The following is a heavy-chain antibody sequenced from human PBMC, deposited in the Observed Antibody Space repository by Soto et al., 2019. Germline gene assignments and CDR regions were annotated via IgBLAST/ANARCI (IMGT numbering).Heavy chain of an antibody. V-gene: IGHV4-30-4*01. J-gene: IGHJ5*02. CDR3: ARGNGWDFSKWFDP. CDR1: GGSISSGDYY. D-gene: IGHD4-4*01. Sequence: QVQLQESGPGLVKPSQTLSLTCTVSGGSISSGDYYWSWIRQPPGKGLEWIGYIDYSWSTYYNPCPKSRVTISVDTSKNQFSLKLSSVTAADTAVYYCARGNGWDFSKWFDPWCQGTLGTVSS. CDR2: IDYSWST.